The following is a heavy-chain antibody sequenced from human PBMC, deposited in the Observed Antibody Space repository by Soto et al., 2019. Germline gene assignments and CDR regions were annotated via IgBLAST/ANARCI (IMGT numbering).Heavy chain of an antibody. Sequence: QVRLVESGGGVVQPGRSLRLSCTASGFSFISYAMYWFRQPPGKGLEWVAVISHDGINKHYANSVKVRVTVSRDNSKHSLYLQLNSLRGEDTAMYYCARDMYSSDYFVKWFEPWGQGTLGTVSS. CDR2: ISHDGINK. D-gene: IGHD6-19*01. CDR1: GFSFISYA. CDR3: ARDMYSSDYFVKWFEP. J-gene: IGHJ5*02. V-gene: IGHV3-30-3*01.